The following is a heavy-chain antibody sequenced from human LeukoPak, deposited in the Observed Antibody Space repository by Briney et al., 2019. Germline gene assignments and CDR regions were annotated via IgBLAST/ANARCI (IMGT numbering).Heavy chain of an antibody. J-gene: IGHJ4*02. CDR1: GFTFSSYG. Sequence: PGGSLRLSCAASGFTFSSYGMHWVRQAPGKGLEWVAVISYDGSNKYYADSVKGRFTISRDNSKNTLYLQMNSLRAEDTAVYYCAKASVVAVTPDYWGQGTLVTVSS. D-gene: IGHD2-15*01. CDR3: AKASVVAVTPDY. V-gene: IGHV3-30*18. CDR2: ISYDGSNK.